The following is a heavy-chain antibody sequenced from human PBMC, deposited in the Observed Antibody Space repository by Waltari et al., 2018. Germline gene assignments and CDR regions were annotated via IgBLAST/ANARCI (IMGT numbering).Heavy chain of an antibody. CDR3: ARRFRSANWFDP. Sequence: QLQLQESGPGLVKPSETLSLTCTVSGGSISSSSYYWGWIRQPPGKGLEWIGSIYYSGSTYYNPSLKSRVTISVDTSKNQFSLKLSSVTAADTAVYYCARRFRSANWFDPWGQGTLVTVSS. CDR1: GGSISSSSYY. V-gene: IGHV4-39*01. J-gene: IGHJ5*02. CDR2: IYYSGST.